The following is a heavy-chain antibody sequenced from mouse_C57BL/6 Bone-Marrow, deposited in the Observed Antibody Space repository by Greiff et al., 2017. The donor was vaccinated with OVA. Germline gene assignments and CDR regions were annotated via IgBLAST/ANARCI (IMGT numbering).Heavy chain of an antibody. CDR2: FHPYNDDT. J-gene: IGHJ3*01. CDR3: ARGGIYYYGSAWFAY. V-gene: IGHV1-47*01. Sequence: VKLVESGAELVKPGASVKMSCKASGYTFTTYPIEWMKQNHGKSLEWIGNFHPYNDDTKYNEKFKGKATLTVEKSSSTVYLELSRLTSDDSAVYYCARGGIYYYGSAWFAYWGQGTLVTVSA. D-gene: IGHD1-1*01. CDR1: GYTFTTYP.